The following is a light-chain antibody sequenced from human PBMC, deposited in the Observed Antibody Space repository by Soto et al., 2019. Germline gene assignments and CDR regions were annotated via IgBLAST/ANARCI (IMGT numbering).Light chain of an antibody. V-gene: IGLV1-44*01. CDR2: GNS. CDR3: AVWDDRLNGPV. Sequence: QSVLTQPPSASGTPGQRVTISCSGSSSNIGSNTVNWYQQLPGTAPKLLIYGNSQRPSGVPDRFSGSKSGTSASLAISGLQSEDEADYYCAVWDDRLNGPVFGGGTKVTGL. J-gene: IGLJ2*01. CDR1: SSNIGSNT.